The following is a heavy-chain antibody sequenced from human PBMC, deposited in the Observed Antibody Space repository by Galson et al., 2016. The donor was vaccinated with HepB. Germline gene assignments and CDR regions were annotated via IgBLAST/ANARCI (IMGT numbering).Heavy chain of an antibody. CDR3: AREAGGSGWSHYYNYGMDV. Sequence: SLRLSCAASGFTVSNNYMTWVRQAPGKGLEWVSLIYSGGNTGYADSVKGRFTISRDNSKNTLFLQMDSLRVEDTAVYYCAREAGGSGWSHYYNYGMDVWGQGPTVTVSS. V-gene: IGHV3-66*01. CDR1: GFTVSNNY. D-gene: IGHD6-19*01. J-gene: IGHJ6*02. CDR2: IYSGGNT.